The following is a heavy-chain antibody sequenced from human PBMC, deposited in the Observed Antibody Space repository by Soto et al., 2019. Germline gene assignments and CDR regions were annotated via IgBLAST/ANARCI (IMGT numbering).Heavy chain of an antibody. V-gene: IGHV1-3*01. CDR1: GYTFTSYA. D-gene: IGHD3-22*01. CDR3: ARDLTMIVVVNGFLDY. CDR2: INAGNGNT. J-gene: IGHJ4*02. Sequence: EASVKVSCKASGYTFTSYAMHWVRQAPGQRLEWMGWINAGNGNTKYSQKFQGRVTITRDTSASTAYMELSSLRSEDTAVYYCARDLTMIVVVNGFLDYWGQGTLVTVSS.